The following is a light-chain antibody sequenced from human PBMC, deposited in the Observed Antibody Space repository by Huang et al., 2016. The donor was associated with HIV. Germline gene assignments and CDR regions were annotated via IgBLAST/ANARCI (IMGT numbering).Light chain of an antibody. CDR1: QSVLSPSNNRNH. Sequence: DIVMTQSPDSLAVSLGERAPISCVSSQSVLSPSNNRNHLAWYQQKPRQPPKLLVYGASTREPGVPDRVRGSGSATDFTLTIDNLQAEDVALYFCQQYYSIPGFGQGTYVEV. CDR3: QQYYSIPG. V-gene: IGKV4-1*01. J-gene: IGKJ1*01. CDR2: GAS.